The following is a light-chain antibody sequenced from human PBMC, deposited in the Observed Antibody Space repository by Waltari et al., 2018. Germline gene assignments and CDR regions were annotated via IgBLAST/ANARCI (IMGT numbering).Light chain of an antibody. V-gene: IGKV1-5*03. CDR1: QSISSW. Sequence: DIQMTQSPSTLSASLADRVTITCRASQSISSWLAWDQQKPGTAPNLLIYKASSLESGGPSRFSGSGSGTEFTLTISSLQPDDFATYYCQQYNSYAWTFGQGTKVEIK. J-gene: IGKJ1*01. CDR2: KAS. CDR3: QQYNSYAWT.